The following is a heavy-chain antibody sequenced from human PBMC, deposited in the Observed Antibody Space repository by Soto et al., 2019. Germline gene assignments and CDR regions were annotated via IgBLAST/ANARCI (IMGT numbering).Heavy chain of an antibody. D-gene: IGHD2-2*02. Sequence: SETLSLTCAVYGGSFSGYYWSWIRQPPGKGLEWIGEINHSGSTNYNPSLKSRVTISVDTSKNQFSLKLSSVTAADTAVYYCARVRLPAAIYYYYYYMDVWGKGTTVIVSS. V-gene: IGHV4-34*01. CDR3: ARVRLPAAIYYYYYYMDV. CDR1: GGSFSGYY. J-gene: IGHJ6*03. CDR2: INHSGST.